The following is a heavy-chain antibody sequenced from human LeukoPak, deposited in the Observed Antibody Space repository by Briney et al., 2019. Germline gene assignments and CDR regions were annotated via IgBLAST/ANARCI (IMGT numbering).Heavy chain of an antibody. Sequence: PGGSLRLSCAASGFTFSSYSMNWVRQAPGKGLEWVSSISSSSSYIYYADSVKGRFTISRDNAKNSLYLQMNSLRAEDTAVYYCARDGESAAAGRNWFDPWGQGTLVTVSS. J-gene: IGHJ5*02. CDR2: ISSSSSYI. CDR3: ARDGESAAAGRNWFDP. V-gene: IGHV3-21*01. D-gene: IGHD6-13*01. CDR1: GFTFSSYS.